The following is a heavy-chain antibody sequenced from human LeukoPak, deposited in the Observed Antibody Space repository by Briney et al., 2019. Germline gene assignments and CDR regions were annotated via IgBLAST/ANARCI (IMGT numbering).Heavy chain of an antibody. J-gene: IGHJ4*02. D-gene: IGHD6-19*01. V-gene: IGHV3-9*01. Sequence: GGSQRLSCAASGFTFDDYAMHWVRQAPGKGLEWVSGISWNSGSIGYADSVKGRFTISRDNVKNSLYLQMNSLRAEDTALYYCAKAEGIAVAGIYPDYWGQGTLVTVSS. CDR3: AKAEGIAVAGIYPDY. CDR1: GFTFDDYA. CDR2: ISWNSGSI.